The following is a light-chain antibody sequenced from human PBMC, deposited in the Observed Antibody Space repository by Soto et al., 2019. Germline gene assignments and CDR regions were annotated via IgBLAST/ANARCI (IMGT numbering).Light chain of an antibody. Sequence: SYELTQPPSVSVSPGQTASITCSGDKLGDKYACWYQQKPGQSPVLVIYQDSKRPSGIPERFSGSNYGNTATLTISGTQAMDEADYYCQAWDSSTAVFGTGTKLTVL. CDR3: QAWDSSTAV. V-gene: IGLV3-1*01. CDR1: KLGDKY. CDR2: QDS. J-gene: IGLJ1*01.